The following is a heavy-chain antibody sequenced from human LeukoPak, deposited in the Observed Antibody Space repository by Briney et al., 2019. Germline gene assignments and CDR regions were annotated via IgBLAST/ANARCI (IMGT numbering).Heavy chain of an antibody. CDR1: GYTFTSYG. Sequence: ASVKVSCKASGYTFTSYGISWVRQAPGQGLEWMGWISAYNGNTNYAQKLQGRVTMTTDTSTSTAYMELSSLRSDDTAVYYCARNIVVVPAAIFDYYYYYMDVWGKGTTVTVSS. V-gene: IGHV1-18*01. D-gene: IGHD2-2*02. CDR3: ARNIVVVPAAIFDYYYYYMDV. CDR2: ISAYNGNT. J-gene: IGHJ6*03.